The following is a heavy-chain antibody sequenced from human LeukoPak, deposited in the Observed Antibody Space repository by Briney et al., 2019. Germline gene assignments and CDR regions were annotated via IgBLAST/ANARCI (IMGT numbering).Heavy chain of an antibody. Sequence: ASVKVSCKASGYTFTGYYMHWVRQAPGQGLEWMGWINPNSGGTNYAQKFQGRVTMTRDTSISTAYMELSSLRSEDTAVYYCASFTYYYDSSGYYRDYWGQGTLVTVSS. D-gene: IGHD3-22*01. J-gene: IGHJ4*02. CDR2: INPNSGGT. CDR1: GYTFTGYY. V-gene: IGHV1-2*02. CDR3: ASFTYYYDSSGYYRDY.